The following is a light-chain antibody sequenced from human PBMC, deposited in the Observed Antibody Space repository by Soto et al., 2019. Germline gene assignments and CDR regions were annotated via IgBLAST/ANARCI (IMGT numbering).Light chain of an antibody. CDR3: QQYYSYST. J-gene: IGKJ1*01. V-gene: IGKV1-5*01. Sequence: MNQSPSTLSAKVGARVSINCRASQSISAWLAWYQQKPGKAPNLLIYDASSLESGVPSRFTVIGSGTEFPLPLSSLEPDDSATDDCQQYYSYSTFGQGTKVDI. CDR2: DAS. CDR1: QSISAW.